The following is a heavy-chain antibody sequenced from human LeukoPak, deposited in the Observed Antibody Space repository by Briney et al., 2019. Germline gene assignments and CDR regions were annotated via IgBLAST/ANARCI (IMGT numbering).Heavy chain of an antibody. V-gene: IGHV1-2*02. J-gene: IGHJ4*02. Sequence: EASVKVSCKASGGTFSSYAISWVRQAPGQGLEWMGWINPNSGGTNYAQKFQGRVTMTRDTSISTAYMELSRLRSDDTAVYYCASFELNRGIGGYWGQGTLVTVSS. D-gene: IGHD3-10*01. CDR2: INPNSGGT. CDR3: ASFELNRGIGGY. CDR1: GGTFSSYA.